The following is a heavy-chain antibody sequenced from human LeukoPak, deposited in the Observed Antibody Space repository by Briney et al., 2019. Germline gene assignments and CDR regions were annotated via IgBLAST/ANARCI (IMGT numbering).Heavy chain of an antibody. CDR2: IRSRANSYTT. CDR1: GFTFGVYA. J-gene: IGHJ3*01. D-gene: IGHD2-15*01. V-gene: IGHV3-73*01. CDR3: TRLVVGDAFDV. Sequence: GGSLRLSCAASGFTFGVYAMHWVRQPPGKGLEWVGRIRSRANSYTTAFAASVKGRFTISRDDSKNTAFLQMNSLKTDDTAVYYCTRLVVGDAFDVWAKGQRSPSLQ.